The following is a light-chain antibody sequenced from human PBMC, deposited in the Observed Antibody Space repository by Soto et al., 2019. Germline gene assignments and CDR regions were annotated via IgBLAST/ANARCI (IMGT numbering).Light chain of an antibody. CDR2: GAS. J-gene: IGKJ4*01. V-gene: IGKV3-20*01. CDR1: QSVSSSY. Sequence: EIVLTQSPGTLSLSPGERATLSCRASQSVSSSYLAWYQQKPGQAPKLLIYGASCRATGIPDRFSGSGSGTHFTLTISRLEPEDFAAYYCQQYGSSPPLTFGGGT. CDR3: QQYGSSPPLT.